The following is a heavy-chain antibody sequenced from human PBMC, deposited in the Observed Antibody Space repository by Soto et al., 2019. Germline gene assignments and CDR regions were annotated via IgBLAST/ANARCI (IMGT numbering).Heavy chain of an antibody. CDR2: IIPIFGTA. CDR1: GGTFSSYA. D-gene: IGHD6-13*01. V-gene: IGHV1-69*13. J-gene: IGHJ6*02. CDR3: AREVTLVRPGAYYYYGMDV. Sequence: SVKVSCKASGGTFSSYAISWVRQAPGQGLEWMGGIIPIFGTANYAQKFQGRVTITADESTSTAYMELSSLRSEDTAVYYCAREVTLVRPGAYYYYGMDVWGQGTTVTVSS.